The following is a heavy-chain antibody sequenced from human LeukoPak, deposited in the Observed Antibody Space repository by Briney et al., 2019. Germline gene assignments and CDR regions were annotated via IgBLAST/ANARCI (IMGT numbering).Heavy chain of an antibody. J-gene: IGHJ6*02. Sequence: ASVKVSCKASGYTFTSYDINWVRQATGQGLEWMGWMNPNSGNTGYAQKFQGRVTMTRNTSISTAYMELSSLRSEDTAVYYCARGGFLEWPSFYGMDVWGQGTTVTVSS. CDR3: ARGGFLEWPSFYGMDV. CDR1: GYTFTSYD. CDR2: MNPNSGNT. V-gene: IGHV1-8*01. D-gene: IGHD3-3*01.